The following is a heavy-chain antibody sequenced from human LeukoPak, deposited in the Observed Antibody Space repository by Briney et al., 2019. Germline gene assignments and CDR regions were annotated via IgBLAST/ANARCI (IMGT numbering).Heavy chain of an antibody. CDR3: ARADVLRYFDWLDSGYYFDY. Sequence: PSETLSLTCTVSGGSISSYDWSWIRQPPGKGLEWIGYIYYSGSTNYNPSLKSRVTISVDTSKNQFSLKLSSVTAADTAVYYCARADVLRYFDWLDSGYYFDYWGQGTLVTVSS. CDR1: GGSISSYD. CDR2: IYYSGST. V-gene: IGHV4-59*01. D-gene: IGHD3-9*01. J-gene: IGHJ4*02.